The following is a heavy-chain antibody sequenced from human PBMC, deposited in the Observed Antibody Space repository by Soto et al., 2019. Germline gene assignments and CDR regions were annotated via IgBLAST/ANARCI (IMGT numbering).Heavy chain of an antibody. J-gene: IGHJ4*02. Sequence: EVPLVGSGGGLVFPGGSLRLSCVASGFSFSDSSMNWVRQAHGTGLEWVSYISSISVNTQYADSVKGRFTVSRDNAKNSSFLQKDSLRDEDTAIEYCARLPKGSLVTDWGQGTLVTVSS. CDR2: ISSISVNT. V-gene: IGHV3-48*02. CDR1: GFSFSDSS. CDR3: ARLPKGSLVTD. D-gene: IGHD2-21*02.